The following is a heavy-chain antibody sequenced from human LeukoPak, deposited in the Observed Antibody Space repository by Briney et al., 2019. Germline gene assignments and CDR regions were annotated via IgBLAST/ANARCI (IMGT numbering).Heavy chain of an antibody. CDR2: ISSSSSYI. Sequence: PGGSLRLSCAASGFTFSSYSMNWVRQAPGKGLEWVSSISSSSSYIYYADSVKGRFTISRDNAKNSLYLQMNSLRAEDTAVYYCAKDPGVTAIPLWYFDLWGRGTLVTVSS. D-gene: IGHD2-21*02. CDR1: GFTFSSYS. V-gene: IGHV3-21*04. J-gene: IGHJ2*01. CDR3: AKDPGVTAIPLWYFDL.